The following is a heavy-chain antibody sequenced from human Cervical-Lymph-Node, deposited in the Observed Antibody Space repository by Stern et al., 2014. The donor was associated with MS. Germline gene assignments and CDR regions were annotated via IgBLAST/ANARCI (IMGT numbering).Heavy chain of an antibody. Sequence: VQLVESGGGLVQPGGSLRLSCAASGFTFSNHWMHWVRQAPGKGLVWVSRINSDGSSTSYADSVKGRFTISRDNAKSPLYLQMNSLRAEDTAVYYCVHWNGGRWGQGTLVTVSS. CDR3: VHWNGGR. CDR1: GFTFSNHW. D-gene: IGHD1-1*01. V-gene: IGHV3-74*02. CDR2: INSDGSST. J-gene: IGHJ4*02.